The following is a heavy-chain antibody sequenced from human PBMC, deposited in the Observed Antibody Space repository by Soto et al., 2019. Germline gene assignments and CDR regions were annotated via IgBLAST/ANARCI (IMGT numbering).Heavy chain of an antibody. V-gene: IGHV4-30-2*01. CDR2: IYHSGST. Sequence: SETLSLTCAVSGGSISSGGYSWSWIRQPPGKGLEWIGYIYHSGSTYYNPSPKSRVTISVDRSKNQFSLKLSSVTAADTAVYYCARVPSPWGQGTLVTISS. J-gene: IGHJ5*02. CDR1: GGSISSGGYS. CDR3: ARVPSP.